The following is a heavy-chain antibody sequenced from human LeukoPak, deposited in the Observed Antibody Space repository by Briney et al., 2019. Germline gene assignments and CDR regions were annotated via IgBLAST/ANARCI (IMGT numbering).Heavy chain of an antibody. CDR3: AGLVGRYSSGLYYYYFDY. D-gene: IGHD3-22*01. Sequence: PSGTLSLTYTVSGDSINSLDLWSWVRQPPGKGLEWIGEMYLSGTTHSNPSVKSRVTISIDKSKSQFFLNLSSVTAADTAVYYCAGLVGRYSSGLYYYYFDYWGQGTLVTVSS. V-gene: IGHV4-4*02. CDR2: MYLSGTT. CDR1: GDSINSLDL. J-gene: IGHJ4*02.